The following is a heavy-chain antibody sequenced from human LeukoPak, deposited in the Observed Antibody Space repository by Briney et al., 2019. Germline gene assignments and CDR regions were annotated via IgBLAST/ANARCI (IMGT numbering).Heavy chain of an antibody. D-gene: IGHD6-13*01. V-gene: IGHV3-30*02. CDR2: IRYDGSNK. CDR3: AKVGRDSSSWYVNYYYYYMDV. Sequence: GGSLRLSCAASGFTFSSYGMHWVRQAPGKGLEWVAFIRYDGSNKYYADSVKGRFTISRDNSKNTLYLQMNSLRAEDTAVYYCAKVGRDSSSWYVNYYYYYMDVWGRGTTVTISS. CDR1: GFTFSSYG. J-gene: IGHJ6*03.